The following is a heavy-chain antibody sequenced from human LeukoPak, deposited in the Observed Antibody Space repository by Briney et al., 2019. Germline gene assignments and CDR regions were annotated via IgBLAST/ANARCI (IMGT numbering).Heavy chain of an antibody. J-gene: IGHJ5*02. V-gene: IGHV4-59*01. CDR2: IYYSGST. D-gene: IGHD5-18*01. Sequence: SETLSLTCTVPGGSISSYYWSWVRQPPGKGLEWIGYIYYSGSTNYNPSLKSRVTISVDTSKNQFSLKLSSVTAADTAVYYCARDTDSYGYSWFDPWGQGTLVTVSS. CDR3: ARDTDSYGYSWFDP. CDR1: GGSISSYY.